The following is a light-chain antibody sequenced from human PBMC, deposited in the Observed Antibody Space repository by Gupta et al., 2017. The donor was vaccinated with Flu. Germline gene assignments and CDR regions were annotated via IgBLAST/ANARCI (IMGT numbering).Light chain of an antibody. Sequence: PSSLSASVGDSVTSTCRASQGIRDYLGWYQQKPGRDPRLLIYAAYNRKSGVPSRFSGSGAGTEFTLTISSRQAEDFATYYCRQQCSSPWTFGQGTKVDIK. CDR1: QGIRDY. CDR3: RQQCSSPWT. CDR2: AAY. J-gene: IGKJ1*01. V-gene: IGKV1-17*01.